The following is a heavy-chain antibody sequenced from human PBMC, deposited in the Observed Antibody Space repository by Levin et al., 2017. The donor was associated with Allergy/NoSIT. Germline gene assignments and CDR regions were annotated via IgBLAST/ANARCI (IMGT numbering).Heavy chain of an antibody. V-gene: IGHV3-11*05. D-gene: IGHD1-20*01. CDR3: ARALLYNWNGPSDY. Sequence: LSLTCAASGFTFSDYYMSWIRQAPGKGLEWVSYISSSSSYTNYADSVKGRFTISRDNAKNSLYLQMNSLRAEDTAVYYCARALLYNWNGPSDYWGQGTLVTVSS. CDR1: GFTFSDYY. CDR2: ISSSSSYT. J-gene: IGHJ4*02.